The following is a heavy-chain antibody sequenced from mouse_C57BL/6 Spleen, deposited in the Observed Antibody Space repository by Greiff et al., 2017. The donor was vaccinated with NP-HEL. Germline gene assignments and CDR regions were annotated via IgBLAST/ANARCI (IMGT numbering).Heavy chain of an antibody. V-gene: IGHV1-52*01. J-gene: IGHJ4*01. CDR3: ARDYYGSSVYYYAMDY. CDR1: GYTFTSYW. Sequence: QVQLQQPGAELVRPGSSVKLSCKASGYTFTSYWMHWVKQRPIQGLEWIGNIDPSDSETHYNQKFKDKATLTVDKSSSTAYMQLSSLTSEDSAVYYCARDYYGSSVYYYAMDYWGQGTSVTVSS. D-gene: IGHD1-1*01. CDR2: IDPSDSET.